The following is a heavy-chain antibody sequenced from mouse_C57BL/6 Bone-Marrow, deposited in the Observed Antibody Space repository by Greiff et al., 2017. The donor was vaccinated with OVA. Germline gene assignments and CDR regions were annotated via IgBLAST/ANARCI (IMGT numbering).Heavy chain of an antibody. CDR1: GFTFSDYG. CDR2: ISRGSSTI. Sequence: EVKLMESGGGLVKPGGSLKLSCAASGFTFSDYGMHWVRQAPEKGLEWVAYISRGSSTIYYADTVKGRFTISRENANNTLFLQMTSLRSEYTAMYYCARDYYGSTFYFDCWGQGTTLTVSS. J-gene: IGHJ2*01. CDR3: ARDYYGSTFYFDC. V-gene: IGHV5-17*01. D-gene: IGHD1-1*01.